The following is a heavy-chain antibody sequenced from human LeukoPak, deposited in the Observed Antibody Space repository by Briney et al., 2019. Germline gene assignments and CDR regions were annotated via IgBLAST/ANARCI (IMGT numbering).Heavy chain of an antibody. D-gene: IGHD1-14*01. CDR2: IRYDGSNK. Sequence: GSLRLTCAASGFTFSSYGMHWVRQAPGKGLGWVAFIRYDGSNKYYADSVKGRFTISRDNSKNTLYLQMNSLRAEDTAVYYCSVSWLAGGIFDYWGQGALVTVSS. CDR3: SVSWLAGGIFDY. V-gene: IGHV3-30*02. CDR1: GFTFSSYG. J-gene: IGHJ4*02.